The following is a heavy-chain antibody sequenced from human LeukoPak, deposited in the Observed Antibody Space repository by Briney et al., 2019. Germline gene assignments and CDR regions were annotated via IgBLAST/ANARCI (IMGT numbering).Heavy chain of an antibody. D-gene: IGHD1-26*01. Sequence: PSETLSLTCAVSGYSISSGYYWGWIRQPPGKGLEWIGSIYHTGSTSYRPSLESRVTISVDTSKNQFSLNLSSVTAADTAVYYCARVSRTTSYSIENYFDYWGQRILVTVSS. CDR1: GYSISSGYY. CDR2: IYHTGST. V-gene: IGHV4-38-2*01. J-gene: IGHJ4*02. CDR3: ARVSRTTSYSIENYFDY.